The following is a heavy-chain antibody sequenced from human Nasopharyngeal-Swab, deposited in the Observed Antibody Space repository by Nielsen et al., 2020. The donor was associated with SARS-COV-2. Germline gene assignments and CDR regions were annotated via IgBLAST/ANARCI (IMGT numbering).Heavy chain of an antibody. J-gene: IGHJ5*02. CDR1: GDRVSNNIAA. Sequence: SQTLSLTCAISGDRVSNNIAAWNWIRQSPSRGLEWLGRTYYRSHQWNTNYAVSVKSRLTINPDTTKNQFYLQLNSVTPEDTAVYYCARGSQGTRWSWGQGTLVTVSS. D-gene: IGHD2-15*01. CDR2: TYYRSHQWNT. V-gene: IGHV6-1*01. CDR3: ARGSQGTRWS.